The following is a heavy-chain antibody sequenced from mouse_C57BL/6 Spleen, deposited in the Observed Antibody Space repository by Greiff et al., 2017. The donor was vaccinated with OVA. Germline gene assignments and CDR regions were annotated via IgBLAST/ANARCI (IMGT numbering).Heavy chain of an antibody. CDR3: ARKGLYGNYEDYAMDY. V-gene: IGHV1-75*01. D-gene: IGHD2-1*01. J-gene: IGHJ4*01. CDR2: IFPGSGST. Sequence: QVQLQQSGPELVKPGASVKISCKASGYTFTDYYINWVKQRPGQGLEWIGWIFPGSGSTYYNEKFKGKATLTVDKSSSTAYMLLSSLTSEDSAVYFCARKGLYGNYEDYAMDYWGQGTSVTVAS. CDR1: GYTFTDYY.